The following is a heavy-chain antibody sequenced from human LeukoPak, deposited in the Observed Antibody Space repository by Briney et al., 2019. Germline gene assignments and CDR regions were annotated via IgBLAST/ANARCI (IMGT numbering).Heavy chain of an antibody. J-gene: IGHJ4*02. CDR3: ARDTAGSDYFGD. V-gene: IGHV4-59*12. Sequence: SETLSLTCTVSGGSISSYYWSWIRQPPGKGLEWIGYIYYTGSTYYNPSLESRLRISVDTSKNQFSLRLSSVTDADTAVYYCARDTAGSDYFGDWGQGTLVTVSS. D-gene: IGHD6-13*01. CDR2: IYYTGST. CDR1: GGSISSYY.